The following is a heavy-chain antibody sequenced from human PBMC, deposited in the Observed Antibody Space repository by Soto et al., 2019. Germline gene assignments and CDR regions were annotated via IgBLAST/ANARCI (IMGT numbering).Heavy chain of an antibody. J-gene: IGHJ5*02. V-gene: IGHV2-26*01. CDR3: ARIRKEAIFGVVTQSGWFDP. Sequence: SGPTLVNPTETLTLTCTVSGFSLSNARMGVSWIRQPPGKALEWLAHIFSNDEKSYSTSLKSRLTISKDTSKSQVVLTMTNMDPVDTATYYCARIRKEAIFGVVTQSGWFDPWGQGTLVTVSS. D-gene: IGHD3-3*01. CDR1: GFSLSNARMG. CDR2: IFSNDEK.